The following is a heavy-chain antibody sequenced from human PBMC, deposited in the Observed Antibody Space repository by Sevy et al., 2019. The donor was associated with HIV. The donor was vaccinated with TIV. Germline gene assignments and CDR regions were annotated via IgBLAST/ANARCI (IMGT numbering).Heavy chain of an antibody. CDR3: AKDSASRPYYYDSSGPYYFDY. D-gene: IGHD3-22*01. J-gene: IGHJ4*02. CDR2: ISGSGGST. V-gene: IGHV3-23*01. CDR1: GFTFSSYA. Sequence: GGSLRLSCAASGFTFSSYAMSWVRQAPGKGLEWVSAISGSGGSTYYADSVKGRFTISRDNSKNTLYLQMNSLRAEDTAVYYCAKDSASRPYYYDSSGPYYFDYWGLGTLVTVSS.